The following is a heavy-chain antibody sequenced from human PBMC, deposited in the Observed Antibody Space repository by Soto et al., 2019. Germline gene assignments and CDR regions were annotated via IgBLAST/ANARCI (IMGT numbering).Heavy chain of an antibody. J-gene: IGHJ3*02. CDR3: ATDRWGDNGLGDAFDI. CDR1: GFTFSDAW. Sequence: EVQLVESGGGLVRPGGSLRLSCAASGFTFSDAWMNWVRQAPGEGLEWVGRIKSKIDGGAIDYAAPVKGRFIISRDDSKNTLYLQMDSLKTEDTAVYYCATDRWGDNGLGDAFDIWGQGTMVTVSS. D-gene: IGHD2-8*01. CDR2: IKSKIDGGAI. V-gene: IGHV3-15*07.